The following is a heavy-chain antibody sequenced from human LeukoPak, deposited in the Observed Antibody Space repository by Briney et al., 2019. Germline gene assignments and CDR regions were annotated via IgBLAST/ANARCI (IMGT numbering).Heavy chain of an antibody. D-gene: IGHD4-17*01. CDR1: GGSFSSYY. Sequence: PSETLSLTCTVSGGSFSSYYWGWIRQPAGKGLEWIGRIYTSGSTNYNPSLKSRVTISVDTSKNQFSLKLSSVTAADTAVYYCARIPTVTFFDYWGQGTLVTVSS. CDR3: ARIPTVTFFDY. V-gene: IGHV4-4*07. J-gene: IGHJ4*02. CDR2: IYTSGST.